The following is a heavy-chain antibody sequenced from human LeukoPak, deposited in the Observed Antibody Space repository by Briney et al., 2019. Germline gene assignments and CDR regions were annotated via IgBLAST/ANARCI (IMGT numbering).Heavy chain of an antibody. CDR3: ASSPSGYWWNFDC. V-gene: IGHV4-39*01. CDR1: GGSISSNNYY. CDR2: IYYSGST. J-gene: IGHJ4*02. Sequence: SETLSLACTVSGGSISSNNYYWGWIRQPPGKGLEWIGSIYYSGSTYNNPSLKSRVTISVDTTKNQFSLKLTSVTAADTAVYYCASSPSGYWWNFDCWGQGTLVTVSS. D-gene: IGHD3-22*01.